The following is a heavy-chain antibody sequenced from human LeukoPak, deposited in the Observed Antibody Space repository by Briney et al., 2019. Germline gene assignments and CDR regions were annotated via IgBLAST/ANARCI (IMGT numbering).Heavy chain of an antibody. CDR3: AKDLGRSGYYGLDY. Sequence: GGSLRLSCAASGFTFNSYAMSWVRQAPGKGLEWVSAISGSGGSTYYADSVKGRFTISRDNSRNTLYLQMNSLRAEDTAVYYCAKDLGRSGYYGLDYWGQGTLVTVST. CDR1: GFTFNSYA. D-gene: IGHD3-3*01. J-gene: IGHJ4*02. V-gene: IGHV3-23*01. CDR2: ISGSGGST.